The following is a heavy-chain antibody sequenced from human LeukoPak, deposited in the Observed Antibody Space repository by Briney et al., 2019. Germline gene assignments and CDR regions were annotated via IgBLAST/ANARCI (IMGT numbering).Heavy chain of an antibody. CDR2: ISSSSSYI. V-gene: IGHV3-21*01. D-gene: IGHD3-22*01. J-gene: IGHJ4*02. CDR3: AKDHTYYYDSSGYYYGY. CDR1: GFTFSSYS. Sequence: GGSLRLSCAASGFTFSSYSMNWVRQAPGKGLEWVSSISSSSSYIYYADSVKGRFTISRDNAKNSLYLQMNSLRAEDTAVYYCAKDHTYYYDSSGYYYGYWGQGTLVTVSS.